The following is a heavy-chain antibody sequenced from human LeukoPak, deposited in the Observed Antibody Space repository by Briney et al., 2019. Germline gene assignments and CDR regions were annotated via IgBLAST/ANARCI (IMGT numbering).Heavy chain of an antibody. CDR3: ARLYYYDSSGLPGDWFDP. CDR1: GYRFNAYW. CDR2: IYPDDSDT. J-gene: IGHJ5*02. D-gene: IGHD3-22*01. Sequence: PGESLKISCKGSGYRFNAYWIAWVRQMPGKGLEWMGIIYPDDSDTRYSPSFQGQVTISADKSVRTAYLQWSSLKASDTAMYYCARLYYYDSSGLPGDWFDPWGQGTLVTVSS. V-gene: IGHV5-51*01.